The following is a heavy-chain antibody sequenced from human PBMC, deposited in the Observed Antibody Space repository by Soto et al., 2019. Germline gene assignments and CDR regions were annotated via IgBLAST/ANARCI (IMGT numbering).Heavy chain of an antibody. D-gene: IGHD2-2*01. Sequence: ASVKVSCKTSGYTFSNYGITWVRQSPGQPLEWLGWISLYSDGTNYAQKFQGRVSMTTDTSTTTAYMELRSLRSDDTAVYYCARVVPGAEAWFGPWGQGTLVTVSS. CDR3: ARVVPGAEAWFGP. CDR2: ISLYSDGT. CDR1: GYTFSNYG. V-gene: IGHV1-18*01. J-gene: IGHJ5*02.